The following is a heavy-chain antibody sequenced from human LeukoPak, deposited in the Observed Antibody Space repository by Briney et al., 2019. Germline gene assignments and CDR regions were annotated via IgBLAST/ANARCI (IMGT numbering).Heavy chain of an antibody. J-gene: IGHJ3*02. CDR1: GFTFSSYG. CDR3: VKGLSSGWYASAFDI. CDR2: MSYDETTK. V-gene: IGHV3-30*18. D-gene: IGHD6-19*01. Sequence: GGSLRLSCAASGFTFSSYGMHWVRQAPGKGLEWVAVMSYDETTKYYADSVKGRFTISRDNSKNTLYLHMNSLRAEDTAVYYCVKGLSSGWYASAFDIWGQGTMVTVSS.